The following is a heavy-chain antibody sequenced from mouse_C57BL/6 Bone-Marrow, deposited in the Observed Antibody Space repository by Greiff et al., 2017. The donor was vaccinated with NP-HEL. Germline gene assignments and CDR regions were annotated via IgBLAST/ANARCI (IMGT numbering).Heavy chain of an antibody. CDR1: GYAFSSYW. CDR3: ARSITTVVGYAMDY. D-gene: IGHD1-1*01. Sequence: QVQLKQSGAELVKPGASVKISCKASGYAFSSYWMNWVKQRPGKGLEWIGQIYPGDGDTNYNGKFKGKATLTADKSSSTAYMQLSSLTSEDSAVYFCARSITTVVGYAMDYWGQGTSVTVSS. CDR2: IYPGDGDT. J-gene: IGHJ4*01. V-gene: IGHV1-80*01.